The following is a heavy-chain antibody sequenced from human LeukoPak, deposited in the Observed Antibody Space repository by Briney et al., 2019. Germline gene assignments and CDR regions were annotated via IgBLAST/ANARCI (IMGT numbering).Heavy chain of an antibody. CDR3: ARKSTAAAASHL. V-gene: IGHV4-4*09. J-gene: IGHJ2*01. D-gene: IGHD2-2*01. CDR2: IVSSGGT. CDR1: GASISRYY. Sequence: SETLSLTCTVSGASISRYYGSWFRQPPGKRLECIGYIVSSGGTKYNPSLESRLTISVDTSRDQVSLSLTSMTPADTAVYYCARKSTAAAASHLWGRGTLVTVSS.